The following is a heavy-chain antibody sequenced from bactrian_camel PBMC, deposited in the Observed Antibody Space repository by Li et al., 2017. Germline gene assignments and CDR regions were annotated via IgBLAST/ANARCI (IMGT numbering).Heavy chain of an antibody. CDR2: IDSDGLA. V-gene: IGHV3S10*01. CDR1: GYTYSSYC. J-gene: IGHJ6*01. D-gene: IGHD2*01. Sequence: QLVESGGGSVQAGGSLRLSCAASGYTYSSYCMGWFRQAPGKEREGVAVIDSDGLAKYADSVKGRFTISRDNAENTVYLQMNSLKPDDTAVYYCVRDQTAPLLTLRTAAFGYWGQGTQVTVS. CDR3: VRDQTAPLLTLRTAAFGY.